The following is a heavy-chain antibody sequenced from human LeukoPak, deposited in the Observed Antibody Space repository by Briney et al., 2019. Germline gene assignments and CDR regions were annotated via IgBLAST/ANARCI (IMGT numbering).Heavy chain of an antibody. CDR3: ARDCSGGSCYSSLPNLGFDP. CDR2: INPNSGGT. V-gene: IGHV1-2*06. D-gene: IGHD2-15*01. J-gene: IGHJ5*02. Sequence: ASVKVFCKASGYTFTGYYMHWVRQAPGQGLEWMGRINPNSGGTNYTQKFQGRLTMTRDTYISTAYMELSRLRSDDTAVYYCARDCSGGSCYSSLPNLGFDPWGQGTLVTVSS. CDR1: GYTFTGYY.